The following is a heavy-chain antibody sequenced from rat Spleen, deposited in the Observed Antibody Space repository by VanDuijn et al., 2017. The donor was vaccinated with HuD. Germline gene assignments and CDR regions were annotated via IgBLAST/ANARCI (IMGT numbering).Heavy chain of an antibody. V-gene: IGHV5-29*01. J-gene: IGHJ2*01. CDR3: ARHEDYSGLDY. D-gene: IGHD1-1*01. CDR2: ISYDGGST. Sequence: EVQLVESDGGLVQPGRSLKLSCAASGFTFSDYYMAWVRQAPTKGLEWVATISYDGGSTFYRDSVKGRYTISRDNAKSTLYLQMDSLRSEDTATYYCARHEDYSGLDYWGQGVMVTVSS. CDR1: GFTFSDYY.